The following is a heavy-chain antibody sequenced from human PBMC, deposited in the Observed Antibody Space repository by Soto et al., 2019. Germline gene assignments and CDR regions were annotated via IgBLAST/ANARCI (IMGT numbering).Heavy chain of an antibody. CDR3: GRIAAAGGGFDP. D-gene: IGHD6-25*01. V-gene: IGHV1-3*01. CDR2: INAGNGNT. Sequence: ASVKVSCKASGYTFTSYAMHWVRQAPGQRLEWMGWINAGNGNTKYSQKFQGRVTITRDTSASTAYMELSSLRSEDTAVYYCGRIAAAGGGFDPWGQGTLVTVSS. CDR1: GYTFTSYA. J-gene: IGHJ5*02.